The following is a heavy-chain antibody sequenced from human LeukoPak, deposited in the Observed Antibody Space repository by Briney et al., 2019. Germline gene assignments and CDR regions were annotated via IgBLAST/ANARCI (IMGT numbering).Heavy chain of an antibody. CDR3: AREDTPAPGGWYLDNWFDP. V-gene: IGHV1-18*04. D-gene: IGHD6-19*01. J-gene: IGHJ5*02. CDR2: VSAYNGNT. CDR1: GYTFTSYG. Sequence: ASVKVSCKASGYTFTSYGISWVRQAPGQGLEWMGWVSAYNGNTNYAQKLQGRVTMTTDTSTSTAYMELRSLRSDDTAVYYCAREDTPAPGGWYLDNWFDPWGQGTLVTVSS.